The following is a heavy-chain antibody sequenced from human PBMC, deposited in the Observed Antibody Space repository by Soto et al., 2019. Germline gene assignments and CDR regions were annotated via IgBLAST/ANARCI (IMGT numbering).Heavy chain of an antibody. CDR3: ARDFGDGVNNWFDP. V-gene: IGHV4-4*07. J-gene: IGHJ5*02. CDR2: LYTSGRT. CDR1: GGSISSYY. D-gene: IGHD3-16*01. Sequence: QVQLQESGPGLVKASETLSLTCTVSGGSISSYYWSWIRQPAGKGLEWIGRLYTSGRTNYNPSLKSRVPMSVDTSKNQFSLKLSSVTAADTAVYYCARDFGDGVNNWFDPWGQGTLVTVSS.